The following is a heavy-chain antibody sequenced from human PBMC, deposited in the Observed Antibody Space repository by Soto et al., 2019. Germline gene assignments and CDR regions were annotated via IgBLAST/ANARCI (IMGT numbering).Heavy chain of an antibody. J-gene: IGHJ6*02. CDR1: GEYISNGYY. Sequence: SETLSLTCAVSGEYISNGYYWAWIRQPPGKWLEWIGSIFHSGTTYYNPSTKSRVTIAVDTSKNQFSLKLSSVTAADTAVYYCARDSTIFGVVPYYGMDVWGQGTTVTVSS. V-gene: IGHV4-38-2*02. CDR2: IFHSGTT. CDR3: ARDSTIFGVVPYYGMDV. D-gene: IGHD3-3*01.